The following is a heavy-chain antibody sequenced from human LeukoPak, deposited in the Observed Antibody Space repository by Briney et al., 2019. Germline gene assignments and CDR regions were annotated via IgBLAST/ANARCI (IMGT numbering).Heavy chain of an antibody. Sequence: SETLSLTCTVSGGSISSYYWSWIRQPPGKGLEWIGYIYYSGSTNYNPSLKSRVTISVDTSKNQFSLKLSSVTAADTAVYYCARAPSDRGGGYWGQGTLVTVSS. CDR1: GGSISSYY. CDR3: ARAPSDRGGGY. D-gene: IGHD2-15*01. J-gene: IGHJ4*02. CDR2: IYYSGST. V-gene: IGHV4-59*01.